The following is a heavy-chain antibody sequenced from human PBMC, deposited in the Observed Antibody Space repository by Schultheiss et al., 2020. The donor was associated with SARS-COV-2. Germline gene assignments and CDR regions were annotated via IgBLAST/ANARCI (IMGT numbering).Heavy chain of an antibody. V-gene: IGHV3-30*15. Sequence: GGSLRLSCAASGFTFSSYAMHWVRQAPGKGLEWVAVISYDGSNKYYADSVKGRFTISRDNSKNTLYLQMSSLRAEDTAVYYRARDLIGAAVAGGFDYWGQGTLVTVSS. D-gene: IGHD6-19*01. CDR2: ISYDGSNK. J-gene: IGHJ4*02. CDR3: ARDLIGAAVAGGFDY. CDR1: GFTFSSYA.